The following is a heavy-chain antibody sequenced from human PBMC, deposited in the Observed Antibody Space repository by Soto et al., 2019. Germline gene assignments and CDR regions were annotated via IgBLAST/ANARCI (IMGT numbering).Heavy chain of an antibody. D-gene: IGHD1-1*01. CDR1: GDSVSSNHGA. CDR2: TYYYRSKWYN. CDR3: ARDDGPRTTRRFDR. Sequence: PSQTLSLTCAISGDSVSSNHGAWNWIRQSPSRGLEWLGRTYYYRSKWYNDYAESVKGRISINPDTSKNQFSLRLDFVTPDDTAMYYCARDDGPRTTRRFDRWGQGTLVTVSS. V-gene: IGHV6-1*01. J-gene: IGHJ5*02.